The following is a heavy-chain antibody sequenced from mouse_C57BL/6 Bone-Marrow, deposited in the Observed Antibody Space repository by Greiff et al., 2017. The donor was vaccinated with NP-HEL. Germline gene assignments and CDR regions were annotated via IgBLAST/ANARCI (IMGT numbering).Heavy chain of an antibody. J-gene: IGHJ3*01. Sequence: EVKLVESGGGLVKPGGSLKLSCAASGFTFSSYAMSWVRQTPEKRLEWVATISDGGSYTYYPDNVKGRFTISRDNAKNNLYLQMSHLKSEDTAMYYCARGRDDSWFAYWGQGTLVTVSA. D-gene: IGHD2-4*01. CDR2: ISDGGSYT. CDR1: GFTFSSYA. CDR3: ARGRDDSWFAY. V-gene: IGHV5-4*03.